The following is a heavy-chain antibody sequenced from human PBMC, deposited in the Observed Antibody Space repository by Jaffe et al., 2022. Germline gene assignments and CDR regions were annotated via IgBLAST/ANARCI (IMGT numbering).Heavy chain of an antibody. Sequence: EVQLVESGGGLVQPGGSLRLSCAASGFSFSGYWMHWVRQVPGKGLEYVSGIKSDGSRANYADSVKGRFTISRDNAKNTLYVQMNNLRAEDTAVYYCARDGPGGATDFDYWGQGTLVTVSS. V-gene: IGHV3-74*01. J-gene: IGHJ4*02. CDR2: IKSDGSRA. D-gene: IGHD1-26*01. CDR1: GFSFSGYW. CDR3: ARDGPGGATDFDY.